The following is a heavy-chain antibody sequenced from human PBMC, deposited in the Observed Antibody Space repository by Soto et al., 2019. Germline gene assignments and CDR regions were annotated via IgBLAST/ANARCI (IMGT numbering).Heavy chain of an antibody. Sequence: AETLSLTCKVSGFAIIRGYYWSFVRQPPGKGLEWIGSIYPSVSSYHNPTLESRLTLSIDTSKNQFTLKLASVTAADTALYYCAREKVGTTFFDNWGQGTQVTVSS. CDR3: AREKVGTTFFDN. CDR2: IYPSVSS. CDR1: GFAIIRGYY. J-gene: IGHJ4*02. V-gene: IGHV4-38-2*02. D-gene: IGHD1-1*01.